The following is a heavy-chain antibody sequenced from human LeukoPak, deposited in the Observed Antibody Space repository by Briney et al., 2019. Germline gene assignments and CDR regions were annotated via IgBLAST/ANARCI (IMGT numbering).Heavy chain of an antibody. D-gene: IGHD3-16*01. CDR3: TTAPYMISVWGSYYYYMDV. CDR1: GFTFSNAW. V-gene: IGHV3-15*01. J-gene: IGHJ6*03. Sequence: GGSLRLSFAASGFTFSNAWMSWVRQAPGKGLEWVGRIKSKTDGGTTDYAAPVKGRFTISRDDSKNTLYLQMNSLKTEDTAVYYCTTAPYMISVWGSYYYYMDVWGKGTTVTVSS. CDR2: IKSKTDGGTT.